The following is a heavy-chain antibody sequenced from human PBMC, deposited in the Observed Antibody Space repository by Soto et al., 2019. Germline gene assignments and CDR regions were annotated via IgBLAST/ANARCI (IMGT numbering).Heavy chain of an antibody. Sequence: ETLSLTCTVSGGSVSISSHYWGWIRQPPGKGLEWIGSIYYSGSTYYNPSLKSRVTISVDTSKNQFSLKLSSVTAADTAVYYCARHEAGYSGYDSTLDYYYMDVWGKGTTVTVSS. CDR3: ARHEAGYSGYDSTLDYYYMDV. CDR2: IYYSGST. CDR1: GGSVSISSHY. V-gene: IGHV4-39*01. J-gene: IGHJ6*03. D-gene: IGHD5-12*01.